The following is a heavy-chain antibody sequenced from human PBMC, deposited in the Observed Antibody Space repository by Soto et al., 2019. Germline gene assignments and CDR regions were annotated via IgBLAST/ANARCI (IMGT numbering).Heavy chain of an antibody. CDR2: ISWDGKTS. CDR1: GFTFDDYA. D-gene: IGHD3-16*01. CDR3: AKPVRGIAGANYDS. Sequence: GGSLRLSCAASGFTFDDYAMHWVRQAPGKGLEWVSVISWDGKTSYYAASVRGRFTISRDNSKNFLYLYMIGLRPEDTALYYWAKPVRGIAGANYDSWGQGALVTVSS. J-gene: IGHJ5*02. V-gene: IGHV3-43*01.